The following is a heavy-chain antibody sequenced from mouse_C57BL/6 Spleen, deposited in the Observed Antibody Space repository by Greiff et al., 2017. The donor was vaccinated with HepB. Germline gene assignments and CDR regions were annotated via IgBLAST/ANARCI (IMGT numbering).Heavy chain of an antibody. CDR3: AKPYGSSYVRYAMDY. CDR1: GYTFTSYW. CDR2: IDPNSGGT. V-gene: IGHV1-72*01. Sequence: QVQLKQSGAELVKPGASVKLSCKASGYTFTSYWMHCVKQRPGRGLEWIGRIDPNSGGTKYNEKFKSKATLTVDKPSSTAYMQLSSLTSEDSAVYYCAKPYGSSYVRYAMDYWGQGTSVTVSS. D-gene: IGHD1-1*01. J-gene: IGHJ4*01.